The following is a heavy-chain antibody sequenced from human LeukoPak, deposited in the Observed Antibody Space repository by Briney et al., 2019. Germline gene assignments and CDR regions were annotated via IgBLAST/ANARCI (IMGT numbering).Heavy chain of an antibody. CDR3: ARAPYCSGGSCYLLYFDY. V-gene: IGHV1-2*04. J-gene: IGHJ4*02. CDR2: INPNSGGT. D-gene: IGHD2-15*01. CDR1: GYTFTGYY. Sequence: GASVKVSCKASGYTFTGYYMHWVRQAPGQGPEWMGWINPNSGGTNYAQKFQGWVTMTRDTSISTAYMELSRLRSDDTAVYYCARAPYCSGGSCYLLYFDYWGQGTLVTVSS.